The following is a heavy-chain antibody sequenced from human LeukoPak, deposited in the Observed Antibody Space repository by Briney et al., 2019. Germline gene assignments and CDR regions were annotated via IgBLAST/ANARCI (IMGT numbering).Heavy chain of an antibody. V-gene: IGHV1-2*02. Sequence: GASVKVSCKASGYTFTDYFIHWVRQAPGLGLEWMGWINSYSGGTNFAQTFQGRVTMTRDMSISTAYMELGRLRSDDTAVYFCAREFNVDTGLDHWGQGSLVTVSS. CDR1: GYTFTDYF. D-gene: IGHD5-18*01. CDR3: AREFNVDTGLDH. J-gene: IGHJ4*02. CDR2: INSYSGGT.